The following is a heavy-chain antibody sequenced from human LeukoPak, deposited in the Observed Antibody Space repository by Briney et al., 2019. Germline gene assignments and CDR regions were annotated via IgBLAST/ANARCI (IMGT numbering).Heavy chain of an antibody. CDR3: AKGPYHDSRRFDY. J-gene: IGHJ4*02. D-gene: IGHD3-22*01. V-gene: IGHV1-2*02. Sequence: ASVKVSCKASGYTFTGYYMHWGRQAPGQGLEWRGWINPNSGGTNYAQKFQGRVTMTRDTSISTAYMELSRLRSDDTAVYYCAKGPYHDSRRFDYWGQGTLVTVSS. CDR1: GYTFTGYY. CDR2: INPNSGGT.